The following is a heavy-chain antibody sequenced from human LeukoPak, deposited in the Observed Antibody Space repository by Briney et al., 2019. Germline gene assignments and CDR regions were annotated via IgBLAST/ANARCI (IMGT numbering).Heavy chain of an antibody. Sequence: GGSLRLSCAASGFTFDDYAMHWVRQAPGKGLEWVSSISWNSGSTDYADSVKGRFTISRDNSKNTLYLQMNSLRAEDTAVYYCAKLLYYYDSSQPYWGQGTLVTVSS. J-gene: IGHJ4*02. CDR2: ISWNSGST. D-gene: IGHD3-22*01. CDR3: AKLLYYYDSSQPY. V-gene: IGHV3-9*01. CDR1: GFTFDDYA.